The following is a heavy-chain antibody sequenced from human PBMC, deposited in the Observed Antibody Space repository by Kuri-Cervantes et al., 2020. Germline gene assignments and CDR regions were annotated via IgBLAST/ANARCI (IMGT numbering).Heavy chain of an antibody. J-gene: IGHJ5*02. CDR3: VRVGYSNYWFDP. V-gene: IGHV4-31*01. D-gene: IGHD4-11*01. CDR1: GGSISSGGYY. CDR2: IYYSGST. Sequence: SQTLSLTCAVSGGSISSGGYYWSWIRQHPGKGLEWIGYIYYSGSTYYNPSLKSLVTISVDTSKNQFSLKLSSVTAADTAVYYCVRVGYSNYWFDPWGQGTLVTVSS.